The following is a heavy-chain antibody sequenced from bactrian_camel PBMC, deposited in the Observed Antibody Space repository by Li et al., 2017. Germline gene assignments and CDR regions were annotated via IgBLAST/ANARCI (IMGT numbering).Heavy chain of an antibody. D-gene: IGHD3*01. V-gene: IGHV3-2*01. CDR2: IYKDGTDS. CDR3: ATGEGFDCSGAYCSLHY. Sequence: QLVESGGDLVQPGGSLRLSCAGSGFSFSTNYMSWVRQAPGKGSEWVSSIYKDGTDSYYADSVKGRFTISRDNAKNTVYLQMNSLKSEDTALYYCATGEGFDCSGAYCSLHYWGQGTQVTVS. J-gene: IGHJ4*01. CDR1: GFSFSTNY.